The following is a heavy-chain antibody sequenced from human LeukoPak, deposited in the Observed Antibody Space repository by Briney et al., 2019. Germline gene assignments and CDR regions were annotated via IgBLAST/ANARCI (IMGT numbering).Heavy chain of an antibody. Sequence: PGGSLRLSCTASGFTFSNFWMGWVRQAPGKGLEWVANIKQDETEKFYLGSVKGRFTISRDNAKNSLYLQMNSLRAEDTAVYYCARSTAYDSSGYWFIGGTPFDYWGQGTLVTVSS. CDR1: GFTFSNFW. CDR2: IKQDETEK. D-gene: IGHD3-22*01. CDR3: ARSTAYDSSGYWFIGGTPFDY. J-gene: IGHJ4*02. V-gene: IGHV3-7*01.